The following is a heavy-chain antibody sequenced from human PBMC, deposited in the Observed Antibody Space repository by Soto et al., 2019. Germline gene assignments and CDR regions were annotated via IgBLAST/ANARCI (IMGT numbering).Heavy chain of an antibody. D-gene: IGHD3-3*01. J-gene: IGHJ5*02. CDR1: GFTFSSYG. CDR2: IWYDGSNK. Sequence: GGSLRLSCAASGFTFSSYGMHWVRQAPGKGLEWVAVIWYDGSNKYYADSVKGRFTISRDNSKNTLYLQMNSLRAEDTAVYYCAREVKTPPRFLEWFNNWFDPWGQGTLVTVSS. CDR3: AREVKTPPRFLEWFNNWFDP. V-gene: IGHV3-33*01.